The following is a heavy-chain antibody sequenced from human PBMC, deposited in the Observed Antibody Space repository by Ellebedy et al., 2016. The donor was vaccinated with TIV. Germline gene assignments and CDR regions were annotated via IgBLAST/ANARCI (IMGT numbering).Heavy chain of an antibody. Sequence: GESLKISXAASGFSFSSYWMHWVRQAPGKGLVWVSGINNDGSSTWYADSVKGRLTISRDNAKNTLYLQMNSLRAEDTAVYYCAEASLGSSYNFDHWGQGTLVTVSS. CDR2: INNDGSST. CDR3: AEASLGSSYNFDH. V-gene: IGHV3-74*01. J-gene: IGHJ4*02. CDR1: GFSFSSYW. D-gene: IGHD3-10*01.